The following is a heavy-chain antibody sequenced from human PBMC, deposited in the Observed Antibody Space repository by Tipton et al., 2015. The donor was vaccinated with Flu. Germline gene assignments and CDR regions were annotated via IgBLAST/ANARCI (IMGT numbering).Heavy chain of an antibody. J-gene: IGHJ4*02. CDR1: GGSINRAGFY. V-gene: IGHV4-61*02. D-gene: IGHD3-22*01. Sequence: TLSLTCTVSGGSINRAGFYWSWIRQPAGKGLEWIGRAYVTGSTNYNPSLKNRVAISIDTTRNQFSLNLTSVTAADTAVYFCARGVFYYDSRGYYYFDHWGQGTLVSVSS. CDR3: ARGVFYYDSRGYYYFDH. CDR2: AYVTGST.